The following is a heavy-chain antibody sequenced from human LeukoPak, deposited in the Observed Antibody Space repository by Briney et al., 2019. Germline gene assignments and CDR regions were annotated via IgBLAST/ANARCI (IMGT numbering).Heavy chain of an antibody. CDR1: GYTFTGHA. CDR3: AREQWLVHSYYYGMDV. Sequence: ASVKVSCKASGYTFTGHAMNWVRQAPGQGPEWMGYINTKTGNPTYAQGFTGRFVFSLDTSVSTAYLQISSLKPEDTGVYYCAREQWLVHSYYYGMDVWGQGTTVTVSS. CDR2: INTKTGNP. V-gene: IGHV7-4-1*02. J-gene: IGHJ6*02. D-gene: IGHD6-19*01.